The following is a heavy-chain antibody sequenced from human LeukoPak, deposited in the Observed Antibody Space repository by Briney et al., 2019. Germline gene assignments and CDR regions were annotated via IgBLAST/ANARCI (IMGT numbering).Heavy chain of an antibody. D-gene: IGHD6-19*01. V-gene: IGHV1-2*02. J-gene: IGHJ4*02. CDR1: GYTFTGYY. CDR2: INPNSGGT. Sequence: ASVKVSCKASGYTFTGYYMHWVRQAPGQGLEWMGWINPNSGGTNHAQKFQGRVTMTRDTSISTAYMELSRLRSDDTAVYYCASVSVAVDFDYWGQGTLVTVSS. CDR3: ASVSVAVDFDY.